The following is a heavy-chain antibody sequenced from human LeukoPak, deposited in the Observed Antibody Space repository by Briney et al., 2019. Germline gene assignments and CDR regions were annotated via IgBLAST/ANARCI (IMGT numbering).Heavy chain of an antibody. CDR3: ARGYIAALQIYYYYYYMDV. CDR1: GYTFTSYD. D-gene: IGHD6-6*01. J-gene: IGHJ6*03. V-gene: IGHV1-8*03. CDR2: MNPNSGNT. Sequence: ASVKVSCKASGYTFTSYDINWVRQATGQGLEWMGWMNPNSGNTGYAQKFQGRVTITRNTSISTAYMELCSLRSEDTAVYYCARGYIAALQIYYYYYYMDVWGKGTTVTVSS.